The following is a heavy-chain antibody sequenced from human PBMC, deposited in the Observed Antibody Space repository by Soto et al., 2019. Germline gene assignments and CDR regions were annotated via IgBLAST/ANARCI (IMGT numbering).Heavy chain of an antibody. V-gene: IGHV3-30-3*01. Sequence: GSLKLSCAASGFTFSSYSMHWVLQAPGKGLEWVAVISYDGSNKYYADSVKGRFTISRDNSKNTLYLQMNSLRAEDTAVYYCARVPSGYYINWFDPWGQGTMVTVSS. J-gene: IGHJ5*02. CDR2: ISYDGSNK. CDR3: ARVPSGYYINWFDP. D-gene: IGHD3-22*01. CDR1: GFTFSSYS.